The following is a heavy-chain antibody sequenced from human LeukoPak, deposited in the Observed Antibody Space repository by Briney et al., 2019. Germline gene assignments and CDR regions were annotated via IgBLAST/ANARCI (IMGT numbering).Heavy chain of an antibody. CDR2: IIPIFGTA. D-gene: IGHD6-19*01. Sequence: GASVKVSCKASGGTFSSYAISWVRQAPAQGLEWMGGIIPIFGTANYAQKFQGRVTITADKSTSTAYMELSSLRSEDTAVYYCARDLHAVAGYYYGMDVWGKGTTVTVSS. CDR3: ARDLHAVAGYYYGMDV. J-gene: IGHJ6*04. V-gene: IGHV1-69*06. CDR1: GGTFSSYA.